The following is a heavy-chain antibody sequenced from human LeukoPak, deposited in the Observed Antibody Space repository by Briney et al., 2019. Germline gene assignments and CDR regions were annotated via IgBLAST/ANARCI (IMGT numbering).Heavy chain of an antibody. J-gene: IGHJ4*02. CDR1: GFSVGTNF. Sequence: GGSLRLSCAASGFSVGTNFVSWVRQAPGRGLEWVSIIFAGGSTYYADSVKGRFTTSRDNSRNTAYLQMNGLRAEDTAVYYCARGDFEHWGQGTLVTVSS. CDR2: IFAGGST. V-gene: IGHV3-66*01. CDR3: ARGDFEH.